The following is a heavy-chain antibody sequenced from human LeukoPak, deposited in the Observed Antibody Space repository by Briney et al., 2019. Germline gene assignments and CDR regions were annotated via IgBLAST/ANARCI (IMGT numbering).Heavy chain of an antibody. V-gene: IGHV3-21*01. Sequence: GGSLRLSCAASGFTFSSYSMNWVRQAPGKGLECVSSISSSSSYIYYADSVKGRFTISRDNAKNSLYLQMNSLRAEDTAVYYCARTLGLHEEPDYWGQGTLVTVSS. D-gene: IGHD1-14*01. CDR1: GFTFSSYS. CDR2: ISSSSSYI. CDR3: ARTLGLHEEPDY. J-gene: IGHJ4*02.